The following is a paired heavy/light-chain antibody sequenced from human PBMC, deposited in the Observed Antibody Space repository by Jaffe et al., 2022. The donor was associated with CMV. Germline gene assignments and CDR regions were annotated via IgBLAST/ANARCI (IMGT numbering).Heavy chain of an antibody. Sequence: EVKLVESGGGLIQPGGSLRLSCAASGFSFSSHTMSWVRQAPGKGLEWVSGISGSGGTTYYTDSVKGRFSISRDNSKNTLSLHMNSLRAEDTAVYYCAKDYYESSAFYEYFDSWGQGTLVIVSS. J-gene: IGHJ4*02. V-gene: IGHV3-23*04. D-gene: IGHD3-22*01. CDR3: AKDYYESSAFYEYFDS. CDR1: GFSFSSHT. CDR2: ISGSGGTT.
Light chain of an antibody. CDR2: DAS. CDR3: QQRSYWPLT. CDR1: ESVNVH. J-gene: IGKJ4*01. V-gene: IGKV3-11*01. Sequence: EVVLTQSPATLSLSPGERATLSCRASESVNVHLAWYQQKPGRAPRLLIYDASNRATGIQARFSGSGSGTDFTLTISTLEPEDFAVYYCQQRSYWPLTFGGGTKVEIK.